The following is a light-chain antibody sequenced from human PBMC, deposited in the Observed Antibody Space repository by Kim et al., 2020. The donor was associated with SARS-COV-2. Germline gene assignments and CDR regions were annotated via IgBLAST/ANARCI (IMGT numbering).Light chain of an antibody. CDR1: QGISNY. V-gene: IGKV1-27*01. Sequence: DIQMTQSPSSLSASVGDRITITCRASQGISNYLAWYQQKPGKAPKLLIYVASTLQSGVPSRFSGSGSETDFTLTISSLQPEDVATYYCQKYNSATYTFGPGTKVDIK. CDR2: VAS. CDR3: QKYNSATYT. J-gene: IGKJ3*01.